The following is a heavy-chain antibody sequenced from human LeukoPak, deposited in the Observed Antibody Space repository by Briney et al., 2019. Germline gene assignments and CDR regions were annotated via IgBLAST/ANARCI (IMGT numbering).Heavy chain of an antibody. Sequence: GGSLRLSCAASGFTFSSYWMSWVRQASGEGLEWLGNINEDGSVKNYVGSVKGRFTISRDNAKNSLYLQMNSLSAEDSAVYYCARDSAYNAFDIWGQGTMVTVSS. CDR1: GFTFSSYW. V-gene: IGHV3-7*01. CDR3: ARDSAYNAFDI. D-gene: IGHD5-12*01. J-gene: IGHJ3*02. CDR2: INEDGSVK.